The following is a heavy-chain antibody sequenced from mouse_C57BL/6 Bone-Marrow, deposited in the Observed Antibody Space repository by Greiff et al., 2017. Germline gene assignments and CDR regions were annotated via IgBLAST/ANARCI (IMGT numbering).Heavy chain of an antibody. Sequence: QVQLQQSGAELVRPGASVTLSCTASGYTFTDYEMHWVKQTPVHGLEWIGAIDPETGGTAYNPKFKGKAILTADKSSSTADMELRSLTSEDSAVYYCTRCYGSSYDWDFDVWGTGTTVTVSS. J-gene: IGHJ1*03. D-gene: IGHD1-1*01. CDR2: IDPETGGT. CDR3: TRCYGSSYDWDFDV. CDR1: GYTFTDYE. V-gene: IGHV1-15*01.